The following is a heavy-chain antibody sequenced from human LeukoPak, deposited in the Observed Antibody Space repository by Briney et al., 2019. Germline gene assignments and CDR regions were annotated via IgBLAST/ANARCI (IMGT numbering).Heavy chain of an antibody. D-gene: IGHD7-27*01. CDR2: IKEDESKD. J-gene: IGHJ6*02. V-gene: IGHV3-7*01. Sequence: GGSLRLSCAASGFSFSDSWMSWVRQSPGKGPEWVANIKEDESKDHYADSVKGRFTVSRDNDKNSLFLQMNSLRVEDTAVYYCATYKNWVAGDVWGQGTPVSVSS. CDR1: GFSFSDSW. CDR3: ATYKNWVAGDV.